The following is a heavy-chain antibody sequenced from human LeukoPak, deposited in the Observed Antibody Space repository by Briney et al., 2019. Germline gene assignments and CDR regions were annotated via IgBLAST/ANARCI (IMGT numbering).Heavy chain of an antibody. CDR1: GSTFTGYY. Sequence: GASVKVSCKASGSTFTGYYMHWVRQAPGQGLEWMGWINPNSGGTNYAQKFQGRVTMTRDTSISTAYMELSRLRSDDTAVYYCARDGDSSSLGYFDYWGQGTLVTVSS. D-gene: IGHD6-6*01. CDR3: ARDGDSSSLGYFDY. V-gene: IGHV1-2*02. CDR2: INPNSGGT. J-gene: IGHJ4*02.